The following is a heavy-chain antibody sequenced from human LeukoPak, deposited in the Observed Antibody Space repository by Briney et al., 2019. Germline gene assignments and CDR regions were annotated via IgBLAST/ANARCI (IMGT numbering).Heavy chain of an antibody. CDR3: ARGHSSSWYVRRCFDY. CDR1: GASISSTTTY. D-gene: IGHD6-13*01. CDR2: IYYSGTT. Sequence: ASETLSLTCVVSGASISSTTTYWGWIRQSPGKGLEWIGSIYYSGTTYYNPSLKSRVAISVDTSKNQFSLKLSSVTAADTAVYYCARGHSSSWYVRRCFDYWGQGTLVTVSS. V-gene: IGHV4-39*01. J-gene: IGHJ4*02.